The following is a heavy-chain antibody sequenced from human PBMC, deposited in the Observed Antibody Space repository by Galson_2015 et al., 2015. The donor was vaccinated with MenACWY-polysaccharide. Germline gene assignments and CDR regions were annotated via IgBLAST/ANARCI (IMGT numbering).Heavy chain of an antibody. CDR3: ATDRMRDYDDY. V-gene: IGHV3-15*01. CDR1: GFTFSNAW. Sequence: SLRPPCAASGFTFSNAWMRWARQAPGKGLEWVGRITSKTDGGTTDYAPPVKGRFTISRDDSKNTVYLQINSLKTEDTAVYYCATDRMRDYDDYWGQGTLVTVSS. J-gene: IGHJ4*02. D-gene: IGHD4-17*01. CDR2: ITSKTDGGTT.